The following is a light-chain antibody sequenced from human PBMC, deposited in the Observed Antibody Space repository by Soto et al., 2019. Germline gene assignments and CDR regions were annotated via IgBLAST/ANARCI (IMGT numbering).Light chain of an antibody. Sequence: QSALTQPASVSGSLGQSITISCTGTSSDVGGYNYVSWYQHHPGKAPKLIIYQVYSRPSGVSNRFSGSKFGNTASLSISGLQADDEADYYCSSYTRTTTFVVFGGATKVTVL. CDR3: SSYTRTTTFVV. CDR1: SSDVGGYNY. V-gene: IGLV2-14*01. CDR2: QVY. J-gene: IGLJ3*02.